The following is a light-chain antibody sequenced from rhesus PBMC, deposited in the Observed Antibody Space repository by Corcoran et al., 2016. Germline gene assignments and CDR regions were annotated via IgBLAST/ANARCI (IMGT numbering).Light chain of an antibody. J-gene: IGKJ4*01. Sequence: DIQMTQSPSSLSASVGDRVTITCRASQGSSSWFAWYQQKPWKAPKLLIYKASSLQSGDPSRVSGSGSGTAFTLTISSLQPAGFASYYCQPYNRAPLSFGGWTKVQIK. CDR3: QPYNRAPLS. V-gene: IGKV1-21*01. CDR1: QGSSSW. CDR2: KAS.